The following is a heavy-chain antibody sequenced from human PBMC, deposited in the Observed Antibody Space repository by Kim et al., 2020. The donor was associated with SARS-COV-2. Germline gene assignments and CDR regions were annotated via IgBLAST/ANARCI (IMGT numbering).Heavy chain of an antibody. CDR3: AKDRWFGESWEFYFDY. D-gene: IGHD3-10*01. CDR2: ISGSGGST. Sequence: GGSLRLSCAASGFTFSSYAMSWVRQAPGKGLEWVSAISGSGGSTYYADSVKGRFTISRDNSKNTLYLQMNSLRAEDTAVYYCAKDRWFGESWEFYFDYWGQGTLVTVSS. V-gene: IGHV3-23*01. J-gene: IGHJ4*02. CDR1: GFTFSSYA.